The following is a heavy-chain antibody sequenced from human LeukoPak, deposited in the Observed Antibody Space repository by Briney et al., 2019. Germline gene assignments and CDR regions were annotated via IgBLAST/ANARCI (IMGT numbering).Heavy chain of an antibody. CDR3: ARGTESGWYAYFDY. J-gene: IGHJ4*02. CDR1: GFTFSHYG. V-gene: IGHV3-33*01. D-gene: IGHD6-19*01. CDR2: IWYDGGNK. Sequence: GGSLRLSCAASGFTFSHYGMHWVRQAPGKGLEWVAVIWYDGGNKYFADSVKGRFTISRDNSKNTVYLQMNSLRVEDTAVYYCARGTESGWYAYFDYWGQGTLVTVSS.